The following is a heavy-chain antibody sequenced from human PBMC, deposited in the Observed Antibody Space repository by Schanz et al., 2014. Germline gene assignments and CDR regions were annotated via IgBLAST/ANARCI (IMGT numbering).Heavy chain of an antibody. CDR1: GFTFSDYY. J-gene: IGHJ4*03. D-gene: IGHD1-26*01. V-gene: IGHV4-59*12. CDR3: TRDGYSRNFPDY. CDR2: IYHTGST. Sequence: QVQLVESGGGLVKPGGSLRLSCTASGFTFSDYYMTWIRQAPGKGLEWIGQIYHTGSTDFNPSLKSRVTISVDKSKNQFSLRLSSVTAADTAVYYCTRDGYSRNFPDYWGQGTTVTVSS.